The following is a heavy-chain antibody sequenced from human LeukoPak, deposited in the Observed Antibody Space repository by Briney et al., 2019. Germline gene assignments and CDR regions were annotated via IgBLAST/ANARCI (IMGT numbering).Heavy chain of an antibody. D-gene: IGHD1-26*01. J-gene: IGHJ4*02. CDR2: ISSSGSTI. CDR3: ARRRGSYPDPPDY. V-gene: IGHV3-48*03. Sequence: GGSLRLSCAASGFTFSSYEMNWVRQAPGKGLEWVSYISSSGSTIYYADSVKGRFTISRDNAKNSLYLQMNSLRADDTAVYYCARRRGSYPDPPDYWGQGTLVTVSS. CDR1: GFTFSSYE.